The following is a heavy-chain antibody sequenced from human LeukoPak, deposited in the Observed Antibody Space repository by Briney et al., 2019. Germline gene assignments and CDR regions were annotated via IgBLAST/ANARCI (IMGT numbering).Heavy chain of an antibody. J-gene: IGHJ4*02. V-gene: IGHV1-18*01. CDR3: ARVTYLHF. CDR1: GYTFTAYG. CDR2: INTYNGNT. Sequence: ASVKVSCKASGYTFTAYGITLVRQAPGQGLEWVGWINTYNGNTEYAQNVQGRVTVTAHTSSSTAYLELRSLRSDDTAVYYCARVTYLHFWGQGTLVTVSS.